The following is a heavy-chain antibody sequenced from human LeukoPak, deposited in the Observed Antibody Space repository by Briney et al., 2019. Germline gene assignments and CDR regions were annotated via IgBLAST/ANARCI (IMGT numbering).Heavy chain of an antibody. CDR2: IKKDGSEK. Sequence: GGSLRLSCAASGFTFSSYWMSWVRQAPGKGLEWVANIKKDGSEKYYVDSVKGRFTIARDNAKTSLYLQMNSLRAEDTAVYYCARDLSGVTGYTYGRGIDYWGQGTLVTVSS. D-gene: IGHD5-18*01. CDR3: ARDLSGVTGYTYGRGIDY. CDR1: GFTFSSYW. J-gene: IGHJ4*02. V-gene: IGHV3-7*01.